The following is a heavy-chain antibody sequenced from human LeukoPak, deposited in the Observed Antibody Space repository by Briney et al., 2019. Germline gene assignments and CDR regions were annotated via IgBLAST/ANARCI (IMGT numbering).Heavy chain of an antibody. CDR2: ISSSSSTI. CDR3: AIIYLIVGATTFDY. CDR1: GFTFSSYS. V-gene: IGHV3-48*01. J-gene: IGHJ4*02. D-gene: IGHD1-26*01. Sequence: GGSLRLSCAASGFTFSSYSMNWVRQAPGKGLEWVSYISSSSSTIYYADSVKGRFTISRDNAKNSLYLQMNSLRAEDTAVYYYAIIYLIVGATTFDYWGQGTLVTVSS.